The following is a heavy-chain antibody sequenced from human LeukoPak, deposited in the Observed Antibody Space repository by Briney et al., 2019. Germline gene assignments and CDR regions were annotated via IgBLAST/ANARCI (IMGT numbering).Heavy chain of an antibody. CDR1: GGSFSGYY. V-gene: IGHV4-34*01. CDR2: INHSGST. Sequence: SETLSLTCAVYGGSFSGYYWSWIRQPPGKGLEWIGEINHSGSTNYNPSLKSRVTISVDTSKNQFSLKLSSVTAADTAVYYCARGRKINYGSGSYYNYWGQGTLVTVSS. J-gene: IGHJ4*02. CDR3: ARGRKINYGSGSYYNY. D-gene: IGHD3-10*01.